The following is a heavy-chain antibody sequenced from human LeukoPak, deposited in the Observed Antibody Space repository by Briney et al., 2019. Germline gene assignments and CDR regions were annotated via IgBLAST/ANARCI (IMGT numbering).Heavy chain of an antibody. J-gene: IGHJ4*02. CDR2: INPNSGGT. V-gene: IGHV1-2*02. CDR3: ARISGYCSGGSCWKTFDY. D-gene: IGHD2-15*01. CDR1: GYTFTSYG. Sequence: ASVKVSCKASGYTFTSYGISWVRQAPGQGLEWMGWINPNSGGTNYAQKFQGRVTMTRDTSISTAYMELSRLRSDDTAVYYCARISGYCSGGSCWKTFDYWGQGTLVTVSS.